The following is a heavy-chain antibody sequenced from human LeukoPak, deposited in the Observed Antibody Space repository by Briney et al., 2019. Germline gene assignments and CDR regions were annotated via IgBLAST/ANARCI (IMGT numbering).Heavy chain of an antibody. Sequence: RGSGPTLVNPTQTLTLTCTFSGFSLSTSGMCVSSIRQPPGKALEWLARIDWDDDKYYSTSLKTRLTISKDTSKNQVVLTMTNMDPVDTATYYCARIQYYYDSSGYDYWGQGTLVTVSS. CDR2: IDWDDDK. V-gene: IGHV2-70*11. J-gene: IGHJ4*02. CDR3: ARIQYYYDSSGYDY. D-gene: IGHD3-22*01. CDR1: GFSLSTSGMC.